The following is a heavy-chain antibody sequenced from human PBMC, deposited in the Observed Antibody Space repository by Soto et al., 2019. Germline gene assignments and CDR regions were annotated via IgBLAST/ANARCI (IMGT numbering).Heavy chain of an antibody. J-gene: IGHJ6*02. CDR2: IYYSGST. CDR3: ARDRRSGSSRGPYYYYYYGMDV. D-gene: IGHD1-26*01. CDR1: GGSVSSGSYY. Sequence: PSETLSLTCTVSGGSVSSGSYYWSWIRQPPGKGLEWIGYIYYSGSTNYNPSLKSRVTISVDTSKNQFSLKLSSVTAADTAVYYCARDRRSGSSRGPYYYYYYGMDVWGQGTTVTVSS. V-gene: IGHV4-61*01.